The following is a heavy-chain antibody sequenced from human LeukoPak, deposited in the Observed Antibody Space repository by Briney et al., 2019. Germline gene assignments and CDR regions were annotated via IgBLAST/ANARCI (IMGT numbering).Heavy chain of an antibody. V-gene: IGHV1-69*05. CDR1: GGTFSSYA. CDR2: SIPIFGTA. CDR3: ARGRYDSSGYYYYFDY. J-gene: IGHJ4*02. D-gene: IGHD3-22*01. Sequence: SVKVSCKASGGTFSSYAISWVRQAPGQGLEWMGGSIPIFGTANYAQKFQGRVTITTDESTSTAYMELSSLRSEDTAVYYCARGRYDSSGYYYYFDYWGQGTPVTVSS.